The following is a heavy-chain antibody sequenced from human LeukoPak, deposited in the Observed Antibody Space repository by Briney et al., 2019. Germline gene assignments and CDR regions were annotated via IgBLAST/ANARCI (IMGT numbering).Heavy chain of an antibody. V-gene: IGHV3-64D*06. CDR2: ISSNGGST. CDR3: VKDLGGYSYGYFYYYGMDV. J-gene: IGHJ6*02. Sequence: GGSLRLSCSASGFTFSSYAMHWVRQAPGKGLEYVSAISSNGGSTYYADSVKGRFTISRDNSKDTLYLQVSSLRAEDTAVYYCVKDLGGYSYGYFYYYGMDVWGQGTTVTVSS. D-gene: IGHD5-18*01. CDR1: GFTFSSYA.